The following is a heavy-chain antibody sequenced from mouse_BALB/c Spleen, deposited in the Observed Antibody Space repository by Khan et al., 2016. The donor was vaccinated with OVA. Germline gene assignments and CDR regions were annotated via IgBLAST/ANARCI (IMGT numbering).Heavy chain of an antibody. V-gene: IGHV9-3-1*01. CDR1: GYTFTNFG. CDR2: INTYTGEP. CDR3: SRPPYFSYIMAY. D-gene: IGHD2-10*01. J-gene: IGHJ4*01. Sequence: QIQLVQSGPELKKPGETVKISCKASGYTFTNFGMYWVKQAPGKGLEWMGWINTYTGEPTYADDFKGRFAFSLETSASTAYLQINNLKNEDTATYFCSRPPYFSYIMAYWGQGTSVTVSS.